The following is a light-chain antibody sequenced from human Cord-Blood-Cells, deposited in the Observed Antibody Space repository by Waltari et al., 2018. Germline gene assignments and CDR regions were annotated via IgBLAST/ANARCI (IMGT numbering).Light chain of an antibody. J-gene: IGLJ1*01. V-gene: IGLV1-47*01. CDR3: AAWDDSLSGYV. CDR2: RNN. CDR1: SPNIGSNY. Sequence: QSVLTQPPSASGTPGQRVTISCSGSSPNIGSNYVYWYQQLPGTAPKLLIYRNNQRPSGVPDRFSGSKSGTSASLAISGLRSKDEADYYCAAWDDSLSGYVFGTGTKVTVL.